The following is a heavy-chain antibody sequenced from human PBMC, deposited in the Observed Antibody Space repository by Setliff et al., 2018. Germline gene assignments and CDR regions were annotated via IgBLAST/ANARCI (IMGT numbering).Heavy chain of an antibody. D-gene: IGHD3-10*01. CDR2: IHTSGT. Sequence: PSETLSLTCIVSGDSIGSNKNYWGWIRQPPGKGLEWIGNIHTSGTNYNPSLKSRVTMSADTSNNQFSLNLRSVTAADTAVYFCARQPSSGAYYNPRPYYFDYWGQGTLVTVSS. CDR1: GDSIGSNKNY. V-gene: IGHV4-61*05. J-gene: IGHJ4*02. CDR3: ARQPSSGAYYNPRPYYFDY.